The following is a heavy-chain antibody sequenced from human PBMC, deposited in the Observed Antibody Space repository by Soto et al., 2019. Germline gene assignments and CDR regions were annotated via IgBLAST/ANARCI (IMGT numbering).Heavy chain of an antibody. J-gene: IGHJ5*02. CDR2: IIWNSGSI. CDR3: AKDMYSSGWIPGFWFDH. V-gene: IGHV3-9*01. D-gene: IGHD6-19*01. Sequence: PXGSLRLSCAASGFTFDDYAMHWVRQAPGKGLDWVSGIIWNSGSIGYADSVKGRFTISRDNAKNSLYLQMNSLRAEDTALYYCAKDMYSSGWIPGFWFDHSGQGTLVTVSS. CDR1: GFTFDDYA.